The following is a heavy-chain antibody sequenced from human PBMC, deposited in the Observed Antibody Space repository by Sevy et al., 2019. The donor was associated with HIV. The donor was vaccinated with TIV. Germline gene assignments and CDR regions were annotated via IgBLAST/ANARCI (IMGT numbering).Heavy chain of an antibody. V-gene: IGHV4-34*01. Sequence: SETLSLTCAVYGGSFSGYYWSWIRQPPGKGLEWIGEINHSGSTNYNPSLKSRVTISVDTSKNQCSLKLSSVTAADTAVYYCARARYGSGSYPYYYYYGMDVWGQGTTVTVSS. J-gene: IGHJ6*02. CDR1: GGSFSGYY. CDR3: ARARYGSGSYPYYYYYGMDV. CDR2: INHSGST. D-gene: IGHD3-10*01.